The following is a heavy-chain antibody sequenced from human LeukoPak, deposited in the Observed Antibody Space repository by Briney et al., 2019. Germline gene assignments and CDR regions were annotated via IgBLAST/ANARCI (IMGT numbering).Heavy chain of an antibody. CDR2: ISGSGGST. J-gene: IGHJ1*01. CDR1: GFTFSSYA. Sequence: PGGSLRLSCAASGFTFSSYAMSWVRQAPGKGLEWVSAISGSGGSTYYADSVKGRFTISRDNSKNTLYLQMNSLRAEDTAVYYCAMVDYYDSSGYYYGYFQHWGQGTLVTVSS. D-gene: IGHD3-22*01. V-gene: IGHV3-23*01. CDR3: AMVDYYDSSGYYYGYFQH.